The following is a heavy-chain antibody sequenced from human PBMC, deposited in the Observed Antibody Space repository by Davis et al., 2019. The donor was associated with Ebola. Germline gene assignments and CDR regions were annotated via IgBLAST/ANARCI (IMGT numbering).Heavy chain of an antibody. CDR3: ARRGYCSGTGCPWGWFDP. D-gene: IGHD2-2*01. CDR1: GYTFSRYW. Sequence: KVSCKGSGYTFSRYWIGWVHQLPGKGLEWMGIIYADDSDTRYSPSFQGQVTISVDKSISTAYLQWSSLKASDTAIYYCARRGYCSGTGCPWGWFDPWGQGTLVTVSS. CDR2: IYADDSDT. J-gene: IGHJ5*02. V-gene: IGHV5-51*07.